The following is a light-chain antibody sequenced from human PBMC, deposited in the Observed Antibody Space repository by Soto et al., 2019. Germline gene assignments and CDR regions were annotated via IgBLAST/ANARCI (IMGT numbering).Light chain of an antibody. Sequence: SYELTQPPSVSVAPGQTATITCGGNNIGTKSVQWYQQKPGQAPVLVVSDDYDRPSGIPERFSGSNSGNTAILTISRVEAGDEADYYCQVWDSSVDPVIFGGGTKLTVL. V-gene: IGLV3-21*02. CDR1: NIGTKS. J-gene: IGLJ2*01. CDR2: DDY. CDR3: QVWDSSVDPVI.